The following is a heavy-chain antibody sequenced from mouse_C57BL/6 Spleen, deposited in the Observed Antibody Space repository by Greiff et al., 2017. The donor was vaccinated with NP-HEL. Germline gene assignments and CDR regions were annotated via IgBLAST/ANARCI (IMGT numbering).Heavy chain of an antibody. CDR1: GFTFSSYA. V-gene: IGHV5-4*03. CDR2: ISDGGSYT. J-gene: IGHJ3*01. CDR3: ARNYGNYAWFAY. D-gene: IGHD2-1*01. Sequence: EVMLVESGGGLVKPGGSLKLSCAASGFTFSSYAMSWVRQTPEKRLEWVATISDGGSYTYYPDNVKGRFTISRDNAKNNLYLQMSHLKSEDTAMYYCARNYGNYAWFAYWGQGTLVTVSA.